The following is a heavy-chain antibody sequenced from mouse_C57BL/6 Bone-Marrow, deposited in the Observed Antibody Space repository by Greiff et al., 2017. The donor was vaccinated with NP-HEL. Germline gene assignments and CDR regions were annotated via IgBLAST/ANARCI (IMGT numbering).Heavy chain of an antibody. J-gene: IGHJ4*01. Sequence: VKLMESGPELVKPGASVKISCKASGYAFSSSWMNWVKQRPGKGLEWIGRIYPGDGDTNYNGKFKGKATLTADKSSSTAYMQLSSLTSEDSAVYFCARKTSAYWGQGTSVTVSS. V-gene: IGHV1-82*01. CDR2: IYPGDGDT. CDR1: GYAFSSSW. CDR3: ARKTSAY.